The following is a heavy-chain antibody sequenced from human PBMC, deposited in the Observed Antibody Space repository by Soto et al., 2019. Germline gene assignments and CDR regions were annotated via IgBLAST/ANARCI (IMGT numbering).Heavy chain of an antibody. V-gene: IGHV1-69*01. CDR2: LIPVFGTS. J-gene: IGHJ6*02. Sequence: QVQLVQSGAEVKKPGSSVKVSCRASGDSFSNYAVNGLRQAPGRGLEWMGGLIPVFGTSNYAEKFQGRLTRTADESTSTVYMELSSLTSEDTAVYYCARAVRTGFYGMDVWGQGTTVSVSS. CDR3: ARAVRTGFYGMDV. CDR1: GDSFSNYA.